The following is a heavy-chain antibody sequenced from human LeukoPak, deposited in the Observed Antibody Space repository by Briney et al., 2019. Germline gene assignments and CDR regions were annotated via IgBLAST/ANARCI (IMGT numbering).Heavy chain of an antibody. Sequence: SETLSLTCTVPGGSISSYYWSWIRQPPGKGLEWIGYIYYSGSTTYNPSLRSRVTISVDTSKNQFSLKLSSVTAADTAVYYCASSVSGYYDSSGYYPYPYYYYYYYMDVWGKGTTVTVSS. CDR2: IYYSGST. V-gene: IGHV4-59*01. CDR3: ASSVSGYYDSSGYYPYPYYYYYYYMDV. D-gene: IGHD3-22*01. J-gene: IGHJ6*03. CDR1: GGSISSYY.